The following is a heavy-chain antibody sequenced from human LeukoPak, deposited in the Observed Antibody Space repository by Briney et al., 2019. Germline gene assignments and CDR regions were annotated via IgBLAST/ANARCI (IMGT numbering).Heavy chain of an antibody. D-gene: IGHD2-15*01. J-gene: IGHJ4*02. V-gene: IGHV3-74*01. CDR1: GFTFSSYW. CDR2: INSDETST. Sequence: PGGSLRLSCAASGFTFSSYWTHWVRKAPGKGLVWVSRINSDETSTSYADSVKGRFTISRDNAKKTLYLQMNSLRAEDTAVYYCARSRYGVVALFDYWGQGTLVTVSS. CDR3: ARSRYGVVALFDY.